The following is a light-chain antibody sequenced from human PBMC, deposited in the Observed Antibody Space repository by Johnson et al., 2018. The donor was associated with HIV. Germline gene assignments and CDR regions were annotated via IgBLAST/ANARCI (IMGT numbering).Light chain of an antibody. CDR2: END. CDR3: GTWDSSLSAL. Sequence: QSVLTQPPSVSAAAGQKVTISCSGSSSNIGSNYVSWYQQLPGTAPKLLIYENDKRPSGIPDRFSGSKSGTSATLGITGLQTGDEADYYCGTWDSSLSALFGTGTKVTVL. J-gene: IGLJ1*01. V-gene: IGLV1-51*02. CDR1: SSNIGSNY.